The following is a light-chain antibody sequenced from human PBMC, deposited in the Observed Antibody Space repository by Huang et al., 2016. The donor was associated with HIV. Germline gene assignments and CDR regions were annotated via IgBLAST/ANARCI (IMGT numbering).Light chain of an antibody. CDR1: QDISTY. J-gene: IGKJ4*01. V-gene: IGKV1-9*01. CDR2: DAS. CDR3: QQLNGYPLT. Sequence: IQLTQSPSSLSASVGDRVTITCRASQDISTYLAWYQQKPGTAPKVLIYDASTLQSGVPSRFSGSGSGTGFTLTISSLQPEDFTTYYCQQLNGYPLTFGGGTKVQI.